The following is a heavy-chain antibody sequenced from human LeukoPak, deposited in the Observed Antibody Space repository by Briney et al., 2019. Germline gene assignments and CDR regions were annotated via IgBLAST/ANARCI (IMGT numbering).Heavy chain of an antibody. CDR1: GFTFSRYG. Sequence: GGSLRLSCVGSGFTFSRYGMAWVRQAPGKGLEWVSSLPGSGSPTYYTGPVKGRFTISRDNSKNTLYLQMNSLRVEDTATYYCAREDPGATYDYWGQGTLVIVSS. J-gene: IGHJ4*02. D-gene: IGHD7-27*01. CDR2: LPGSGSPT. V-gene: IGHV3-23*01. CDR3: AREDPGATYDY.